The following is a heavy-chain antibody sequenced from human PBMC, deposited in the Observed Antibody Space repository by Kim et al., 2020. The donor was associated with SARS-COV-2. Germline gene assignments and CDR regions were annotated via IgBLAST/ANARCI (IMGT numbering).Heavy chain of an antibody. J-gene: IGHJ2*01. V-gene: IGHV3-23*01. D-gene: IGHD3-9*01. CDR3: AKVIRDILTGYEGYWYFDL. CDR1: GFTFSSYA. CDR2: ISGSGGST. Sequence: GGSLRLSCAASGFTFSSYAMSWVRQAPGKGLEWVSAISGSGGSTYYADSVKGRFTISRDNSKNTLYLQMNSLRAEDTAVYYCAKVIRDILTGYEGYWYFDLWGRGTLVTVSS.